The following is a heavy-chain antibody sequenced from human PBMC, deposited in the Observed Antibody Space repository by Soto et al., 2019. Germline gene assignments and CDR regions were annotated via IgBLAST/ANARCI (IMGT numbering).Heavy chain of an antibody. Sequence: ASVKVSCKASGGTFSSYAISWVRQAPGQGLEWMGGIIPIFGTANYAQKFQGRVTITADESTSTAYMELSSLRSEDTAVYYCARPRLVQNYYYYYGMDVWGQGTTVTVSS. J-gene: IGHJ6*02. CDR2: IIPIFGTA. CDR1: GGTFSSYA. CDR3: ARPRLVQNYYYYYGMDV. V-gene: IGHV1-69*13. D-gene: IGHD4-17*01.